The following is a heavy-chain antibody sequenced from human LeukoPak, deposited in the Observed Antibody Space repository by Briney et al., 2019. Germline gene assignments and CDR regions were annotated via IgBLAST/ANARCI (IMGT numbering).Heavy chain of an antibody. J-gene: IGHJ4*02. D-gene: IGHD1-1*01. CDR2: IYYSGST. CDR1: GGSISSGSYY. V-gene: IGHV4-39*07. Sequence: SETLSLTCTVSGGSISSGSYYWGWIRQPPGKGLEWIGSIYYSGSTYYNPSLKSRVTISVDTSKNQFSLKLSSVTAADTAVYYCARDAPERPLDYWGQGTLVTVSS. CDR3: ARDAPERPLDY.